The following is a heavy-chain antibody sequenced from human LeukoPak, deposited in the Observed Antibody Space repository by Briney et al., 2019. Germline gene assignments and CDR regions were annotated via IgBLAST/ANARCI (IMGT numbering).Heavy chain of an antibody. V-gene: IGHV3-21*01. CDR3: ARWDNEYCSSTSCYRGGYYFDY. J-gene: IGHJ4*02. CDR2: INSSSSYI. Sequence: GGSLRLSCAASGFTFSSYSMNWVRQAPGKGLEWVSSINSSSSYIYYADSVKGRFTISRDNAKNSLYLQMNSLRAEDTAVYYCARWDNEYCSSTSCYRGGYYFDYWGQGTLVTVSS. D-gene: IGHD2-2*02. CDR1: GFTFSSYS.